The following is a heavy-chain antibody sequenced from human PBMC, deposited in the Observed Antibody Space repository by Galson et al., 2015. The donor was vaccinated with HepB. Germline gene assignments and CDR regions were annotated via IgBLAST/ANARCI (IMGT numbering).Heavy chain of an antibody. CDR3: ARVLVELAGKWELPPYYFDY. CDR1: GFTFSRYW. J-gene: IGHJ4*02. Sequence: SLRLSCAASGFTFSRYWMNWVRQAPGKGLEWVANIKQDGSEKYYVDSVKGRFTISRDNAKNSLYLQVNSLRAEDTAVYYCARVLVELAGKWELPPYYFDYGGQGTLVTVSS. CDR2: IKQDGSEK. D-gene: IGHD1-26*01. V-gene: IGHV3-7*01.